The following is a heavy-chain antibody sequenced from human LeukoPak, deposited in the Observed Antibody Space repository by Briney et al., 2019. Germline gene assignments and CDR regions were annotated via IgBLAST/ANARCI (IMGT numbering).Heavy chain of an antibody. CDR1: GFSVSTND. CDR3: ARDWGDD. Sequence: GGSLRLSCAVSGFSVSTNDMSWVRQAPGKGLEWVSVIYSGDRTYYADSVKGRFTISRGNSKNTLYLQMNSLRAEDTAIYYCARDWGDDWGQGNLVTVSS. CDR2: IYSGDRT. D-gene: IGHD3-16*01. V-gene: IGHV3-53*01. J-gene: IGHJ4*02.